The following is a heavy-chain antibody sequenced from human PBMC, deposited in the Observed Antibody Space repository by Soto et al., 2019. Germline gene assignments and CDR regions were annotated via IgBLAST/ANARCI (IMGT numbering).Heavy chain of an antibody. CDR3: ARGIATGQLDP. CDR2: INPDNGNT. CDR1: GYTFTRYT. J-gene: IGHJ5*02. Sequence: QVQLVQSGAEVKKPGASVKISCKASGYTFTRYTMNWVRQAPGQRLAWMGWINPDNGNTKSSQKFQDRVIITRDTSASTAYMDLSSLRSEGTAVYYCARGIATGQLDPWGQGTLVTVSS. D-gene: IGHD2-15*01. V-gene: IGHV1-3*01.